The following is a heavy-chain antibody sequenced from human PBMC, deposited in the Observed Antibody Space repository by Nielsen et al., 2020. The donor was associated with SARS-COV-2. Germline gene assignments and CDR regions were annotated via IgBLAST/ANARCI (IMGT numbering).Heavy chain of an antibody. CDR2: IYHSGST. J-gene: IGHJ6*02. D-gene: IGHD3-3*01. CDR3: ARDRARYDFWSDYPYYYYGMDV. Sequence: WIRQPPGKGLEWIGEIYHSGSTNYNPSLKSRVTISVDKSKNQFSLKLSSVTAADTAVYYCARDRARYDFWSDYPYYYYGMDVWGQGTTVTVSS. V-gene: IGHV4-4*02.